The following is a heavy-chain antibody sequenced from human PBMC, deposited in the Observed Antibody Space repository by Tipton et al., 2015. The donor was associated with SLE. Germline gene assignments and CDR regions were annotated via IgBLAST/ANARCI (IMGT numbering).Heavy chain of an antibody. D-gene: IGHD2-15*01. V-gene: IGHV4-59*12. CDR3: ARAGYCSGGSCSYWFGP. Sequence: TLSLTCTVSGGSISSYYWSWIRQSPGKGLECIGYMYYSGSTNSNPSLKSRVTISVDTSKNQFSLKLSSVTAADTAVYYCARAGYCSGGSCSYWFGPWGQGTLVTVSS. CDR2: MYYSGST. CDR1: GGSISSYY. J-gene: IGHJ5*02.